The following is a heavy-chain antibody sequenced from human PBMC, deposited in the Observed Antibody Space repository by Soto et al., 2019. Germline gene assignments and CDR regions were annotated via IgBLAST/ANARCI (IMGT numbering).Heavy chain of an antibody. D-gene: IGHD3-22*01. CDR3: ARGRNYYDSSGYYYFGGTWFDP. CDR1: GGSFSGYY. J-gene: IGHJ5*02. V-gene: IGHV4-34*01. Sequence: SETLSLTCAVYGGSFSGYYWSWIRQPPGKGLEWIGEINHSGSTNYNPSLKSRVTISVDTSKNQFSLKLSSVTAADTAVYYCARGRNYYDSSGYYYFGGTWFDPWGQGTLVTVSS. CDR2: INHSGST.